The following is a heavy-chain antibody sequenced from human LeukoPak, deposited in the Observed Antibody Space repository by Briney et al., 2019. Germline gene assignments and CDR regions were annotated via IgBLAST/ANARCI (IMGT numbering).Heavy chain of an antibody. CDR1: GGSISSSNW. Sequence: PSGTLSLTCAVSGGSISSSNWWSWVRQPPGKGLEWIGEIYHSGSTNYNPSLKSRVTISVDKSKNQFSLKLSSVTAADTAVYYCARMAYDSSGYYLLDYWGQGTLVTVSS. D-gene: IGHD3-22*01. CDR2: IYHSGST. V-gene: IGHV4-4*02. J-gene: IGHJ4*02. CDR3: ARMAYDSSGYYLLDY.